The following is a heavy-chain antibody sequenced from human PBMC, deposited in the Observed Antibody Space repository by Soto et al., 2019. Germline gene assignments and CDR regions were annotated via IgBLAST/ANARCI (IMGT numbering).Heavy chain of an antibody. CDR3: ARGSSFGSPPDP. CDR2: ISYDGSNK. V-gene: IGHV3-30-3*01. Sequence: GGSLRLSCSASAFTFSSYAMSWVRQAPGKGLEWVAVISYDGSNKYYADSVKGRFTISRDNSKNTLYLHMNSLRAEDTAVYYCARGSSFGSPPDPWGQGTLVTVSS. CDR1: AFTFSSYA. D-gene: IGHD3-10*01. J-gene: IGHJ5*02.